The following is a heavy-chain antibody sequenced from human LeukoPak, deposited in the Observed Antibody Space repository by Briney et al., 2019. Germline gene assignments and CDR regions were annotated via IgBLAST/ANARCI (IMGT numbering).Heavy chain of an antibody. J-gene: IGHJ3*02. Sequence: PGGSLRLSCAASGFTFSSYSMNWVRQAPGKGLEWVSYISSRSSTIYYADSVKGRFTISRDNAKNSLYLQMNSLRAEDTAVYYCARERDGYAHDAFDIWGQGTMVTVSS. V-gene: IGHV3-48*01. D-gene: IGHD5-24*01. CDR3: ARERDGYAHDAFDI. CDR1: GFTFSSYS. CDR2: ISSRSSTI.